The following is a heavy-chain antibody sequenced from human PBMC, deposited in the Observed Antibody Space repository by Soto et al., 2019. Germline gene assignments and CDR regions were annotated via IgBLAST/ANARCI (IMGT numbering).Heavy chain of an antibody. J-gene: IGHJ6*02. CDR2: ISYDGSNK. V-gene: IGHV3-30-3*01. CDR3: ARDQSSSWYVVYYGMDV. CDR1: GFTFSSYA. Sequence: GGSLRLSCAASGFTFSSYAMHWVRQAPGKGLEWVAVISYDGSNKYYADSVKGRFTISRDNSKNTLYLQMNSLRAEDTAVYYCARDQSSSWYVVYYGMDVWGQGTTVTVSS. D-gene: IGHD6-13*01.